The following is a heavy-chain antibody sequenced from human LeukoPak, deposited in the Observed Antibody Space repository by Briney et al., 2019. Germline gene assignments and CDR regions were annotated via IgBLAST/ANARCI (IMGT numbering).Heavy chain of an antibody. CDR2: TYYRSRWYN. CDR1: GDSVSSNSAA. V-gene: IGHV6-1*01. J-gene: IGHJ5*01. D-gene: IGHD3-16*02. CDR3: ARGFELITFGGAIGKLKWFDS. Sequence: SQTLSLTCAISGDSVSSNSAAWNWIRQSPSRGLEWLGRTYYRSRWYNEYALSVKSRISINPDTSKNQFSLQLNSVTPEDTAVYYCARGFELITFGGAIGKLKWFDSWGQGTLVTLSS.